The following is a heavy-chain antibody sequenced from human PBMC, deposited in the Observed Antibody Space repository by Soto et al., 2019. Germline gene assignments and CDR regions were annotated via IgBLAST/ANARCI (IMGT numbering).Heavy chain of an antibody. V-gene: IGHV1-3*01. CDR3: ARGYCSSNSCHRYFDY. Sequence: GASVKVSCKASGYTFTSYAMHWVRQAPGQRLEWMGWINAGNGNTKYSQKFQGRVTITRDTSASTAYMELSSLRSEDTAVYYCARGYCSSNSCHRYFDYWGQGTLVTAPQ. D-gene: IGHD2-2*01. CDR1: GYTFTSYA. J-gene: IGHJ4*02. CDR2: INAGNGNT.